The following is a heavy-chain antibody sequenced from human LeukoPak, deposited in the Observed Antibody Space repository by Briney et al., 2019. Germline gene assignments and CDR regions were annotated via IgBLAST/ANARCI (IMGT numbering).Heavy chain of an antibody. D-gene: IGHD6-13*01. V-gene: IGHV3-7*01. CDR3: ARDGTAAGLYFDL. CDR2: IKQDGGEK. CDR1: GFTFSSYW. Sequence: GGSLRLSCGVSGFTFSSYWMNWVRQAPGKGLEWVASIKQDGGEKSYVDSVKGRFSISRDNAENSLYLQMSGLRAEDTAVYYCARDGTAAGLYFDLWGQGTLVTVSS. J-gene: IGHJ4*01.